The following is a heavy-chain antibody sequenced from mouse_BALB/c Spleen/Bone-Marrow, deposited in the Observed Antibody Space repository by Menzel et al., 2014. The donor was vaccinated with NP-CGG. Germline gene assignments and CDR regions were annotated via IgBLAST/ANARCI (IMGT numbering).Heavy chain of an antibody. J-gene: IGHJ3*01. Sequence: VQLVESGAELVRPGSSVKISCKASGYAFSSYWMNWVKQRPGQGLEWIGQIYPGDGDTNYNGEFKGKATLTADKSSSTAYMQLSSLTSEDSAVYFCAREGYDYDWFAYWGQGTLVTVSA. CDR3: AREGYDYDWFAY. CDR2: IYPGDGDT. CDR1: GYAFSSYW. D-gene: IGHD2-4*01. V-gene: IGHV1-80*01.